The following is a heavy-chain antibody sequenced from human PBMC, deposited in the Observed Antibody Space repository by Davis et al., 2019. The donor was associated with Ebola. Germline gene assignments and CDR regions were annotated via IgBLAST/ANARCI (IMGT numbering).Heavy chain of an antibody. CDR2: MNPNSGNT. CDR3: ARERAAAGSLVGWFDP. CDR1: GYTFTSYD. J-gene: IGHJ5*02. D-gene: IGHD6-13*01. Sequence: ASVKVSCKASGYTFTSYDINWVRQATGQGLEWMGWMNPNSGNTGYAQKFQGRVTMTRNTSISTAYMELSSLRSEDTAVYYCARERAAAGSLVGWFDPWGQGTLVTVSS. V-gene: IGHV1-8*01.